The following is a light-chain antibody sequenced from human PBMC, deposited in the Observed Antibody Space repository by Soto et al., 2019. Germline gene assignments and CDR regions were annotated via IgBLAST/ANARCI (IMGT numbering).Light chain of an antibody. CDR2: GAS. CDR1: QSVSSSY. V-gene: IGKV3-20*01. Sequence: EIVLTQSPGTLSLSPGERATLSCRASQSVSSSYLAWYQQKPGQAPRPLIYGASSRATGIPDRFSGSGSGKDFTLTSSRLEPEDFAVYYCLQSGSSPYTFGQGTKLEIK. J-gene: IGKJ2*01. CDR3: LQSGSSPYT.